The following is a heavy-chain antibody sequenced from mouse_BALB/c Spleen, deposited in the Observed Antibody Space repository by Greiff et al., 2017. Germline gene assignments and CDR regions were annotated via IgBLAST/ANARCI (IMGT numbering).Heavy chain of an antibody. Sequence: EVKLVESGGGLVKPGGSLKLSCAASGFTFSSYTMSWVRQTPEKRLEWVATISSGGSYTYSPDSVKGRFTISRDNAKNTLYLQMSSLKSEDTAMYYCTRGGTTDNIDYWGQGTTLTVSS. J-gene: IGHJ2*01. CDR3: TRGGTTDNIDY. CDR1: GFTFSSYT. V-gene: IGHV5-6-4*01. D-gene: IGHD1-1*01. CDR2: ISSGGSYT.